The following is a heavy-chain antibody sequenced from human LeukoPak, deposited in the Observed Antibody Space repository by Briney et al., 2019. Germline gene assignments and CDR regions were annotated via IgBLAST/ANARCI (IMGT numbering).Heavy chain of an antibody. D-gene: IGHD3-10*01. CDR3: ARGGRPNYYGSGSYFNY. CDR1: GYTFTSYG. J-gene: IGHJ4*02. Sequence: ASVKVSCKASGYTFTSYGISWVRQAPGQGLEWMGWISAYNGNTNYAQKFQGRVTMTRNTSISTAYMELSSLRSEDTAVYYCARGGRPNYYGSGSYFNYWGQGTLVTVSS. V-gene: IGHV1-18*01. CDR2: ISAYNGNT.